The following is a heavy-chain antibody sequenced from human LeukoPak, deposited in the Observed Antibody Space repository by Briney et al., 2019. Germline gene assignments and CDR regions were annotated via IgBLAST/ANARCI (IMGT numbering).Heavy chain of an antibody. CDR2: IYHSGST. D-gene: IGHD1-1*01. CDR3: ARERPTGTTGNFDY. J-gene: IGHJ4*02. Sequence: PSETLSLTCTVSGYSISSGYYWGWIRQPPGKGLEWIGSIYHSGSTYYNPSLKSRVTISVDTSKNQFSLKLSSVTAADTAVYYCARERPTGTTGNFDYWGQGTLVTVSS. V-gene: IGHV4-38-2*02. CDR1: GYSISSGYY.